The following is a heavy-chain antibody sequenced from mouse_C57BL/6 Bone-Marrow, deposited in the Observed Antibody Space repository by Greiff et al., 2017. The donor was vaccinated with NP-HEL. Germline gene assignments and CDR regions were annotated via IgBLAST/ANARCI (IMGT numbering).Heavy chain of an antibody. Sequence: EVQLQQSGAELVRPGASVKLSCTASGFNIKDDYMHWVKQRPEQGLEWIGWIDPENGDTEYASKFQGKATITADTSSNTAYLQLSSLTAEDTAVYYCTTCYYGANAMDYWGQGTSVTVSS. D-gene: IGHD1-1*01. CDR2: IDPENGDT. CDR3: TTCYYGANAMDY. V-gene: IGHV14-4*01. CDR1: GFNIKDDY. J-gene: IGHJ4*01.